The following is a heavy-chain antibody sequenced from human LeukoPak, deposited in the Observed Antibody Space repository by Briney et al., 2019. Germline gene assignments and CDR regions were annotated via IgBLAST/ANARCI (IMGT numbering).Heavy chain of an antibody. CDR1: GFTFSNYW. CDR3: ARRYFDL. J-gene: IGHJ2*01. CDR2: IKRDGSEK. Sequence: GGSLRLSCAASGFTFSNYWMSWVRQAPGKGLEWVANIKRDGSEKYYVDSVKGRFTISRDNAKNSLYLQMNSLRAEDTAVYYCARRYFDLWGRGTLVTVSS. V-gene: IGHV3-7*01.